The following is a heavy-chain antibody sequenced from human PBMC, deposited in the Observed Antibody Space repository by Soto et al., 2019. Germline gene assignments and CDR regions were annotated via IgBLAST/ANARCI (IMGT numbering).Heavy chain of an antibody. CDR3: GRDTSMGGRYYYGVDV. V-gene: IGHV3-30*03. J-gene: IGHJ6*02. D-gene: IGHD2-15*01. CDR1: GFTFNIYG. Sequence: QVQLVESGGGVVQSGRSLRLSCAASGFTFNIYGLHWVRQTPGKGLEWVAAISFDGSTRSYADSAKCRFTISRDDSKKTLHLVMNSLRSEDTAVYYCGRDTSMGGRYYYGVDVWGQGTTVTVSS. CDR2: ISFDGSTR.